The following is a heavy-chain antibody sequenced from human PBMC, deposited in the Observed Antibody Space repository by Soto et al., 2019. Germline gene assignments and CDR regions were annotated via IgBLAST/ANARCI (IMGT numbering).Heavy chain of an antibody. CDR2: FDPENDET. V-gene: IGHV1-24*01. Sequence: ASVKVSCKVSGYTLSEVSIHWVRQTPGKGLEWMGGFDPENDETSYAQKFQGRVTLTEDTSTDTAYLELSSLRSEDTAIYYCAIAAYCSGATCYSDCNWFDPWGQGTLVTVSS. CDR3: AIAAYCSGATCYSDCNWFDP. J-gene: IGHJ5*02. D-gene: IGHD2-15*01. CDR1: GYTLSEVS.